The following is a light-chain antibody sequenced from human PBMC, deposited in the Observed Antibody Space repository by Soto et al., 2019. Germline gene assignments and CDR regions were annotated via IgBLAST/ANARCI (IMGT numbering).Light chain of an antibody. J-gene: IGKJ5*01. Sequence: ESLLTQSPGTLALSLREGVTVXXRASQSISTSSLAWYRQKPGQAPRLXIYGASSRAAGSPDRLSGSGAGTDFTLTSSRLEPEDFAVYFCQQYATSPSTFGQGTRLEIK. CDR1: QSISTSS. CDR3: QQYATSPST. CDR2: GAS. V-gene: IGKV3-20*01.